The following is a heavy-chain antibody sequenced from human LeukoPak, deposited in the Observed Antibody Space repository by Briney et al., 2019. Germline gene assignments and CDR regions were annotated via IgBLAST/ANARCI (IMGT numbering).Heavy chain of an antibody. J-gene: IGHJ5*02. Sequence: GGSLRLSCAASGFTFSDYGMNWVRQTPGKGLEWLAFIQNDGSNTFYADSVKGRFTISRDNSKNSLYLQMNGLRAEDTAVYYCARGATDVTRWFDPWGQGTRVIVSS. CDR3: ARGATDVTRWFDP. V-gene: IGHV3-30*02. CDR2: IQNDGSNT. D-gene: IGHD1-1*01. CDR1: GFTFSDYG.